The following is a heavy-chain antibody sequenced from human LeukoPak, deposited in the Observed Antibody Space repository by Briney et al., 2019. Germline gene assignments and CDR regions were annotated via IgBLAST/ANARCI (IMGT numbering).Heavy chain of an antibody. CDR2: IYTGGTT. J-gene: IGHJ4*02. CDR1: GFTVSSNS. Sequence: GGSLRLSCAASGFTVSSNSMSWVRQAPGKGLVWVSVIYTGGTTYYADSVKGRFTISRDNSKNTLYLQMNSLRAEDTAVYDCARDVAAPGGVYFDYWGQGTLVTVSS. D-gene: IGHD3-16*01. V-gene: IGHV3-66*01. CDR3: ARDVAAPGGVYFDY.